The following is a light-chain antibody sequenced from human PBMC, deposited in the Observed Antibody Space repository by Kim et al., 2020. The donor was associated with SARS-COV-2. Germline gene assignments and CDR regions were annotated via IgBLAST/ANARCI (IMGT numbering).Light chain of an antibody. V-gene: IGLV6-57*03. Sequence: GQTVTISCTRSSDRSARRNVHWYQQRPGTAPTVVFFDNRQLPAGVPDRFSGSIDGSSNSASLTISGLKTEVEADYSCQYFVRNLQVFGGGTQLTVL. J-gene: IGLJ3*02. CDR3: QYFVRNLQV. CDR1: SDRSARRN. CDR2: DNR.